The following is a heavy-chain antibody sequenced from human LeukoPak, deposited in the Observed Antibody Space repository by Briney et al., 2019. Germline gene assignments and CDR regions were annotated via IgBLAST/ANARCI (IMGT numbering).Heavy chain of an antibody. CDR1: GFTFTSSA. Sequence: GASVKVSCKASGFTFTSSAMQWVRQARGQRLEWIGWIVVGSGNTNYAQKFQERVTITRDMSTSTAYMELSSLRSEDTAVYYCARELMVAATQYGGYWGQGTLVTVSS. V-gene: IGHV1-58*02. CDR3: ARELMVAATQYGGY. J-gene: IGHJ4*02. CDR2: IVVGSGNT. D-gene: IGHD2-15*01.